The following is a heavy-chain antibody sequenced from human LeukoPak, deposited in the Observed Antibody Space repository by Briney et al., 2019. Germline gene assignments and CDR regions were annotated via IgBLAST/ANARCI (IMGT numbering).Heavy chain of an antibody. V-gene: IGHV5-51*01. CDR3: AIINPPAGRVY. D-gene: IGHD2-2*01. Sequence: GESLKISCQGFGYPFTTSWIGLVRQLPGKGLECTAITYAGNSDAKYSPSFQRQVPISTARSISTPSLHWSSLKASDTAIYYCAIINPPAGRVYWGQGTLVTVSS. J-gene: IGHJ4*02. CDR1: GYPFTTSW. CDR2: TYAGNSDA.